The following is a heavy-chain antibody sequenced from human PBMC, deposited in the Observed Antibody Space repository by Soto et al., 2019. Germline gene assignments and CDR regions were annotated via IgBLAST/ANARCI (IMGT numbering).Heavy chain of an antibody. Sequence: GGSLRLSCAASGFTFSSYAMSWVRQAPGKGLEWVSAISGSGGSTYYADSVKGRFTISRDNSKNTLYLQMNSLRAEDTAVYYCAKVGPSRYCSGGSCYGWGQGTLVTVSS. D-gene: IGHD2-15*01. V-gene: IGHV3-23*01. CDR1: GFTFSSYA. J-gene: IGHJ4*02. CDR3: AKVGPSRYCSGGSCYG. CDR2: ISGSGGST.